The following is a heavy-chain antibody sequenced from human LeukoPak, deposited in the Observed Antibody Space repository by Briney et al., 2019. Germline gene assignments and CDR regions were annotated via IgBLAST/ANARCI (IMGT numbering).Heavy chain of an antibody. V-gene: IGHV4-4*02. J-gene: IGHJ4*02. CDR3: SRENGAFSPFGY. CDR1: GGSISNTNW. D-gene: IGHD2-8*01. Sequence: SETLSLTCGVSGGSISNTNWWSWVRQPPGQGLEWIGEISLTGLTHYSPSLESRVTVSLDKSKNQLSLNLTSVTAADTAVYYCSRENGAFSPFGYWGQGTLVTVLS. CDR2: ISLTGLT.